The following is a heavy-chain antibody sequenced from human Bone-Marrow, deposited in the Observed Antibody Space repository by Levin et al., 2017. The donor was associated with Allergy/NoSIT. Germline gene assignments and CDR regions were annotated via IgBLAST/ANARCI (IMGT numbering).Heavy chain of an antibody. V-gene: IGHV1-18*01. CDR1: GYTFTTYG. CDR3: ARDLLAVYSDTLTGKGFYLDS. D-gene: IGHD3-9*01. CDR2: ISTYNGET. Sequence: GESLKISCKTSGYTFTTYGISWVRQAPGQGLEWMGWISTYNGETKYTQKFQGRVTLTTDTSTRTAYMEVRSLRSDDTAVYFCARDLLAVYSDTLTGKGFYLDSWGQGTLVTVFS. J-gene: IGHJ4*02.